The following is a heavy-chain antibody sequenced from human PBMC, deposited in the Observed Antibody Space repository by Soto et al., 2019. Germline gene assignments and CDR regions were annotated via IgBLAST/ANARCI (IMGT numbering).Heavy chain of an antibody. CDR1: GFTFSSYA. CDR3: AKDLLLDSSSWYDY. J-gene: IGHJ4*02. D-gene: IGHD6-13*01. V-gene: IGHV3-23*01. CDR2: ISGSGGST. Sequence: EVQLLESGGGLVQPGGSLRLSCAASGFTFSSYAMSWIRQAPGKGLEWVSAISGSGGSTYYADSVKGRFTISRDNSKNTLYLQMNSLRAEDTAVYYCAKDLLLDSSSWYDYWGQGTLVTVSS.